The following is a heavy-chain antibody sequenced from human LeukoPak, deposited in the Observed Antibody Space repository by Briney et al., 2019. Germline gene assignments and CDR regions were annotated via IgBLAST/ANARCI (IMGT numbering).Heavy chain of an antibody. Sequence: SETLSLTCTVSGGSVSSHFWSWIRQPPGKGLEWIGYIYNSGITNYNPSLKSRVSMSVDTSKNQFSLMLRSVTAADTAVYYCARDHLPAGAPGYYMDVWGKGTTVTVSS. CDR2: IYNSGIT. D-gene: IGHD4/OR15-4a*01. CDR3: ARDHLPAGAPGYYMDV. CDR1: GGSVSSHF. J-gene: IGHJ6*03. V-gene: IGHV4-59*02.